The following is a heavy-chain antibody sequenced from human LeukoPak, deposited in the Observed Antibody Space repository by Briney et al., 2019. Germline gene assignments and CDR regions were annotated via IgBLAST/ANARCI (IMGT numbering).Heavy chain of an antibody. Sequence: GGSLRLSCAASGFTFSSYSMNWVRQAPGKGLEWVSSISSSSSYIYYADSVKGRFTISRDNAKNSLYLQMNSLRAEDTAVYYCARDPFGDYGYYFDYWGQGTLVTVSS. CDR1: GFTFSSYS. CDR3: ARDPFGDYGYYFDY. V-gene: IGHV3-21*01. D-gene: IGHD4-17*01. J-gene: IGHJ4*02. CDR2: ISSSSSYI.